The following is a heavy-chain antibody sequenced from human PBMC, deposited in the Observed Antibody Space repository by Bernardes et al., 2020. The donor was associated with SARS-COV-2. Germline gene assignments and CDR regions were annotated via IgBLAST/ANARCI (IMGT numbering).Heavy chain of an antibody. J-gene: IGHJ5*02. D-gene: IGHD4-17*01. V-gene: IGHV4-39*01. CDR3: ARRMARNHGGFDP. CDR1: GGSIRSSSYY. CDR2: IFYSGNT. Sequence: TLSRTCTVSGGSIRSSSYYWGWIRQPPGKGLEWIGNIFYSGNTYYNPSLKSRVTISVDTSKNQFSLTLSSVTAADTAVYYCARRMARNHGGFDPWGQGTLVTVSS.